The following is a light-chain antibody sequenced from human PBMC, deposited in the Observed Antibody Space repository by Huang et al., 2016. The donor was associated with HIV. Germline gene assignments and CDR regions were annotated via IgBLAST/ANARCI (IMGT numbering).Light chain of an antibody. V-gene: IGKV3-15*01. J-gene: IGKJ2*03. CDR3: QHYNNWPMYS. CDR2: DAS. CDR1: QTVSNN. Sequence: IVVTQSPPTLSVSPGERVTLSCRASQTVSNNYLAWYQQKPGQAPRLLIYDASRGVSGIPARFSGSGSGTQFTLTISSLQSEDSAIYYCQHYNNWPMYSFGQGTKLEIK.